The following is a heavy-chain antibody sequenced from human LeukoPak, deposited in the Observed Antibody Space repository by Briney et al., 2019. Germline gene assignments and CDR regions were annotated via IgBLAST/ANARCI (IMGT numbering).Heavy chain of an antibody. D-gene: IGHD1-20*01. J-gene: IGHJ3*02. V-gene: IGHV4-61*01. CDR2: ISYSGST. CDR1: GGSVNSGSHY. Sequence: SETLSLTCTVSGGSVNSGSHYWGWIRQPPGKGLEWIGYISYSGSTNYSPSLKSRVTISVDTSKNQFSLKLSSVTAADTAVYYCARGAQPVYNRNDGWIPGAFDIWGQGTMVTVSS. CDR3: ARGAQPVYNRNDGWIPGAFDI.